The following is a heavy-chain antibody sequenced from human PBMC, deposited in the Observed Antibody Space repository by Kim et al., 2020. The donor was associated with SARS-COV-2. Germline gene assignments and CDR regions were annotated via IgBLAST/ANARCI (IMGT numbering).Heavy chain of an antibody. CDR1: GYTLTELS. CDR3: ATSPGYCSVGGCPAHLFDP. Sequence: ASVKVSCKVSGYTLTELSIHWVRQAPGKGLEWMGGFDPEDGETIYAQKFQGRVTMTEDTSTDTAYMELSSLRSEDTAVYYCATSPGYCSVGGCPAHLFDPWGRGTLLTVSS. CDR2: FDPEDGET. D-gene: IGHD2-15*01. J-gene: IGHJ5*02. V-gene: IGHV1-24*01.